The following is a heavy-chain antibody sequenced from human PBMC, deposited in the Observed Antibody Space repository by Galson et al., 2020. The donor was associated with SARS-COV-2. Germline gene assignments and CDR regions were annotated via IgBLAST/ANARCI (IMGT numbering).Heavy chain of an antibody. CDR1: GGSISTSNYF. J-gene: IGHJ5*02. D-gene: IGHD6-13*01. CDR2: NNYRGST. Sequence: ETSETLSLTCTVSGGSISTSNYFWGWNRQPTGKGLEWIGRNNYRGSTSYNPSLKSRITISLDTSKNQFSLQLYSVTAADTALYYCARVQQLAYNWFDPWGQGKLVTVSS. CDR3: ARVQQLAYNWFDP. V-gene: IGHV4-39*01.